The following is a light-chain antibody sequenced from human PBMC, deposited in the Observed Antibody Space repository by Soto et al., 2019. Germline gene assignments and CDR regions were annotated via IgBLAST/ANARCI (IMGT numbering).Light chain of an antibody. CDR1: SSDVGGYNY. V-gene: IGLV2-14*01. Sequence: QSALTQPASVSGSPGQSITISCTGTSSDVGGYNYVSWYQQHPGKAPKPMIYDVSNRPSGVSNRSSGSKSGNTASLTISGLQAEDEADYYCSSYTSSSTLEGFGTGTKVTVL. CDR3: SSYTSSSTLEG. J-gene: IGLJ1*01. CDR2: DVS.